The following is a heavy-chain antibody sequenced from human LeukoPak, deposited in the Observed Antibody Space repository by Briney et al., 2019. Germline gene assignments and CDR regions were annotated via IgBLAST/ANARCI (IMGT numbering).Heavy chain of an antibody. CDR1: GFTFSSYS. D-gene: IGHD2-8*02. V-gene: IGHV3-74*01. CDR3: ARARPGYFDL. J-gene: IGHJ2*01. Sequence: PGGSLRLSCAASGFTFSSYSIHWVRQAPGEGLVWVSRIYGDGSNTIYAASGKCRFTISRANAKHTAYQQRTSLSGEDTAVYYCARARPGYFDLWGRGTLVIVSS. CDR2: IYGDGSNT.